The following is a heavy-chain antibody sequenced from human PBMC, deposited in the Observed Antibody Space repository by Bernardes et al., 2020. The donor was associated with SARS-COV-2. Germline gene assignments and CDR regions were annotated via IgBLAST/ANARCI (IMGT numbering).Heavy chain of an antibody. CDR2: ISSSSSYI. Sequence: VGSLRLSCAAASGFTFSNYWMHWVRQAPGKGLVGVSSISSSSSYIYYADSVKGRFTISRDNAKNSLYLQMNSLRAEDTAVYYCARDVWNDVSGIDYWGQGTLVTVSS. CDR3: ARDVWNDVSGIDY. V-gene: IGHV3-21*01. J-gene: IGHJ4*02. CDR1: GFTFSNYW. D-gene: IGHD1-1*01.